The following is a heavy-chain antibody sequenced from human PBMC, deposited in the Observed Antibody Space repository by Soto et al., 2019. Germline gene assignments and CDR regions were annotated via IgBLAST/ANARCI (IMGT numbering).Heavy chain of an antibody. CDR3: ARMRGNYYYYMDV. CDR1: GGSISSYY. CDR2: IYYSGST. J-gene: IGHJ6*03. V-gene: IGHV4-59*01. Sequence: QVQLQESGPGLVKPSETLSLTCTVSGGSISSYYWSWIRQPPGKGLEWIGYIYYSGSTNYNPSLKSRVTISVDTSKNQFSQKLSSVTAADTAVYYCARMRGNYYYYMDVWGKGTTVTVSS.